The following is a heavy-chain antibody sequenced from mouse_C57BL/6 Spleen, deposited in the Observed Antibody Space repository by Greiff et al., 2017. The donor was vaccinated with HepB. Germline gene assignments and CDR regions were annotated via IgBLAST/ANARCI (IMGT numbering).Heavy chain of an antibody. D-gene: IGHD1-1*01. CDR1: GFTFSDYG. J-gene: IGHJ4*01. Sequence: EVMLVESGGGLVKPGGSLKLSCAASGFTFSDYGMHWVRQAPEKGLGWVAYISSGSSTIYYADTVKGRFTISRDNAKNTLFLQMTSLRSEDTAMYYCARGPYYYGSSPYAMDYWGQGTSVTVSS. V-gene: IGHV5-17*01. CDR2: ISSGSSTI. CDR3: ARGPYYYGSSPYAMDY.